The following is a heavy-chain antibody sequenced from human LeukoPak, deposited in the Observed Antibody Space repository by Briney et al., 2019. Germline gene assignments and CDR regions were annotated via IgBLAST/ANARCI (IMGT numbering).Heavy chain of an antibody. Sequence: PGGSLRLSCAASGFIFSNFDMAWVRQAPGKGLEYVSAISTNGGSTYYANSVKGRFTISRDNSKNTLYLQMGSLRAEDMAVYYCARGSGWDLSTHFDYWGQGTLVTVSS. J-gene: IGHJ4*02. V-gene: IGHV3-64*01. CDR2: ISTNGGST. CDR3: ARGSGWDLSTHFDY. CDR1: GFIFSNFD. D-gene: IGHD1-26*01.